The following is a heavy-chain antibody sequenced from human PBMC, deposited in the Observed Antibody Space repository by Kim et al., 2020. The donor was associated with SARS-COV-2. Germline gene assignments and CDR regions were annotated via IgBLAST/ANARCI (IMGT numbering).Heavy chain of an antibody. D-gene: IGHD1-1*01. J-gene: IGHJ3*02. V-gene: IGHV5-10-1*01. CDR3: ARHYSWNDDGDAFDI. Sequence: PSFQGHVTISADKSISTAYLQWSSLKASDTAMYYCARHYSWNDDGDAFDIWGQGTMVTVSS.